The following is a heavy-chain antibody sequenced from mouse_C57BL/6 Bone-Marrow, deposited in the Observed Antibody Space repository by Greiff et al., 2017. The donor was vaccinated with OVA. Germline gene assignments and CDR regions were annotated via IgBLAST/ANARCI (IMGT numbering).Heavy chain of an antibody. V-gene: IGHV14-1*01. CDR1: GFNIKDYY. J-gene: IGHJ3*01. Sequence: VQLQQSGAELVRPGASVKLSCTASGFNIKDYYMHWVKQRPEQGLEWIGRIDPEDGDTEYARKFQGKATMTADTSSNTAYLQLSSLTSEDTAVYYCTTLAYYSNSWFAYWGQGTLVTVSA. CDR3: TTLAYYSNSWFAY. D-gene: IGHD2-5*01. CDR2: IDPEDGDT.